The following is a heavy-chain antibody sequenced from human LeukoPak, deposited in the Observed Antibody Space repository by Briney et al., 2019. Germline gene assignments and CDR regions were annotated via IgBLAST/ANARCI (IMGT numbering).Heavy chain of an antibody. CDR3: ARGSPGY. CDR2: IIHSGSS. CDR1: GGSFSDYS. Sequence: LETLSLTCAVYGGSFSDYSWTWIRQSPGKALEWIGEIIHSGSSHYNPSLKSRVTISVDTSKNQFSLKLTSVTAADTAVYFCARGSPGYWGQGTLVTVSS. J-gene: IGHJ4*02. V-gene: IGHV4-34*01.